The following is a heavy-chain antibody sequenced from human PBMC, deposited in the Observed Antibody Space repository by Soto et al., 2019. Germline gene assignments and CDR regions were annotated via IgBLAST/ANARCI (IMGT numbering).Heavy chain of an antibody. J-gene: IGHJ3*02. CDR1: GYTFTSYG. CDR2: ISAYNGNT. V-gene: IGHV1-18*01. CDR3: ARDLAAAGKGRDAFDI. Sequence: ASVKVSCKASGYTFTSYGISWVRQAPGQGLEWMGWISAYNGNTNYAQKLQGRVTMTTDTSTSTAYMELRSLRSDDTAVYYCARDLAAAGKGRDAFDIWGQGTIVTVSS. D-gene: IGHD6-13*01.